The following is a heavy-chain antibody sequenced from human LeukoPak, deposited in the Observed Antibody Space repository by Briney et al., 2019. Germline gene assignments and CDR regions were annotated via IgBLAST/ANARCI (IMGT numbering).Heavy chain of an antibody. J-gene: IGHJ4*02. CDR2: IIPILGIA. CDR3: VTHVPTGYSYGNIDY. Sequence: SVKVSCKASGGTFSSYAISWVRQAPGQGLEWMGRIIPILGIANYAQKFQGRVTITADKSTSTAYMELSSLRSEDTAVYYCVTHVPTGYSYGNIDYWGQGTLVTVSS. D-gene: IGHD5-18*01. V-gene: IGHV1-69*04. CDR1: GGTFSSYA.